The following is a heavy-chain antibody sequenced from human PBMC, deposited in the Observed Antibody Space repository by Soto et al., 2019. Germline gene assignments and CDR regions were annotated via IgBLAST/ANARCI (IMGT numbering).Heavy chain of an antibody. CDR3: ARDHFYDSSGTSPNY. V-gene: IGHV3-30-3*01. J-gene: IGHJ4*02. CDR2: ISYDGSNK. Sequence: QVQLVESGGGVVQPGRSLRLSCAASGFAFSSYAMHWVRQAPGKGLEWVAVISYDGSNKYYADSVKDRFTISRDNSKNTLYLQMNSLRAEDTAVYYCARDHFYDSSGTSPNYWGQGTLVTVSS. D-gene: IGHD3-22*01. CDR1: GFAFSSYA.